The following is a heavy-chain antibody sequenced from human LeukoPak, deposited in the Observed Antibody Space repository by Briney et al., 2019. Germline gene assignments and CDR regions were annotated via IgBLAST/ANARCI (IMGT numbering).Heavy chain of an antibody. CDR3: ASQSGYPTTYYYYMDV. CDR1: GGTFSSYA. J-gene: IGHJ6*03. V-gene: IGHV1-69*13. D-gene: IGHD3-22*01. Sequence: GASVKVSCKASGGTFSSYAISWVRQAPGQGLEWMGGIIPIFGTANYAQKFQGRVTITADESTSTAYMELSSLRSEDTAVYYCASQSGYPTTYYYYMDVWGKGTTVTVSS. CDR2: IIPIFGTA.